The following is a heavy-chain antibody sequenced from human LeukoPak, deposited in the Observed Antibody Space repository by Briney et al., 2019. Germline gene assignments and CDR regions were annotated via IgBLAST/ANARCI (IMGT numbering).Heavy chain of an antibody. D-gene: IGHD3-22*01. J-gene: IGHJ4*02. CDR3: AREDSSGYYHPFDY. V-gene: IGHV3-30*02. CDR2: IRYDGSNK. Sequence: PGGSLRLSCAASGFTFSSYGMHWVRQAPGKGLEWVAFIRYDGSNKYYADSVKGRFTISRDNSKNTLYLQMGSLRAEDMAVYYCAREDSSGYYHPFDYWGQGTLVTVSS. CDR1: GFTFSSYG.